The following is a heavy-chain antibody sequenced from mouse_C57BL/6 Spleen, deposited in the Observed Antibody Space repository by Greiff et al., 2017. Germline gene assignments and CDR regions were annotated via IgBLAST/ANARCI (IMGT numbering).Heavy chain of an antibody. Sequence: EVQLQQSGPELVKPGASVKISCKASGYSFTDYNMNWVKQSNGKSLEWIGVINPNYGTTSYNQKFKGKATLTVDQSSSTAYMQLNGLTSEDSAVYDGARSYGYDRWFAYWGQGTLVTVAA. CDR3: ARSYGYDRWFAY. CDR1: GYSFTDYN. J-gene: IGHJ3*01. D-gene: IGHD2-2*01. CDR2: INPNYGTT. V-gene: IGHV1-39*01.